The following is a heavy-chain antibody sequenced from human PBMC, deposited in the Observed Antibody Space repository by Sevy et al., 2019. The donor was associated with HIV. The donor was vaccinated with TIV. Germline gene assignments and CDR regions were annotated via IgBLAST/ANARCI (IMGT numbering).Heavy chain of an antibody. V-gene: IGHV3-23*01. CDR1: GFTFNTHV. CDR2: ISGFGNT. Sequence: GGCLRLSCAASGFTFNTHVMNWVRQAPGKGLEWISSISGFGNTYYADSVRGRFTISRDNAKNTLYLQMNSLRADDTAVYYYAKVMNPSPESMMQVTVRSLKGFDVWGQGTMVTVSS. D-gene: IGHD2-21*02. CDR3: AKVMNPSPESMMQVTVRSLKGFDV. J-gene: IGHJ3*01.